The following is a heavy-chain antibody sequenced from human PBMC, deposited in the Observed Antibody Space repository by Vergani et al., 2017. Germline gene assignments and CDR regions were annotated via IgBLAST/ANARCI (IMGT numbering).Heavy chain of an antibody. Sequence: EVQLLESGGGLVQPGGSLRLSCAASGFTFSSYAMSWVRQAPGKGLEWVSAISGSGGSTYYADSVKGRFTISRDNSKNTLYLQMNSLSAEDTAVYYCAKARQASGSYYDYWGQGTLVTVSS. J-gene: IGHJ4*02. CDR2: ISGSGGST. CDR1: GFTFSSYA. CDR3: AKARQASGSYYDY. V-gene: IGHV3-23*01. D-gene: IGHD1-26*01.